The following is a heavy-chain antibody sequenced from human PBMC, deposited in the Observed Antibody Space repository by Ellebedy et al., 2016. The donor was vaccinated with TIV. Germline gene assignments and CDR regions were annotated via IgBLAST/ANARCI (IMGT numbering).Heavy chain of an antibody. D-gene: IGHD1-26*01. CDR3: ANQQRQWELPTGFGY. Sequence: GSLRLXCTVSGGSISSYYWSWIRQPPGKGLEWIGYIYYSGSTNYNPSLKSRVTISVDTSKNQFSLKLSSVTAADTAVYYCANQQRQWELPTGFGYWGQGTLVTVSS. CDR1: GGSISSYY. J-gene: IGHJ4*02. CDR2: IYYSGST. V-gene: IGHV4-59*01.